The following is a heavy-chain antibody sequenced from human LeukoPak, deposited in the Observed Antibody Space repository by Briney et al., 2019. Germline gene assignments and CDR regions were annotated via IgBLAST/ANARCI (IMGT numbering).Heavy chain of an antibody. Sequence: ASVKVSCKASGYTFTSYDINWVRQATGQGLEWMGWMNPNSGNTGYAQKFQGRVTITRNTSISTAYMELSSLRSEDTAVYYCARGAFSNLDFWSGSPSNDYWGQGTLVTVSP. CDR1: GYTFTSYD. V-gene: IGHV1-8*03. J-gene: IGHJ4*02. CDR3: ARGAFSNLDFWSGSPSNDY. CDR2: MNPNSGNT. D-gene: IGHD3-3*01.